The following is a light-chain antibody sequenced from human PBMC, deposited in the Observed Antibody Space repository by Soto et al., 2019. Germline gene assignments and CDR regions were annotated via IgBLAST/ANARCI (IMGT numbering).Light chain of an antibody. CDR3: QQYNNWPQT. CDR1: QSVNSN. V-gene: IGKV3-15*01. J-gene: IGKJ2*01. Sequence: ETVMTQSPATLSVSPGERATLSCRASQSVNSNLVWYQQKPGQAPRLLIYGASARATGIPARFSGSGSGTEFTLTISSLQSEDFAVYYCQQYNNWPQTFSQGTKLEIK. CDR2: GAS.